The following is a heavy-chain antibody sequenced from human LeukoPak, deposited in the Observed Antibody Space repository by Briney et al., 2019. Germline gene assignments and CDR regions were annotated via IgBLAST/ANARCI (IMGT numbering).Heavy chain of an antibody. Sequence: GGSLRLSCVGSGFTFSSYAMHWVRQAPGKGLEWVAVISYDGSNKYYADSVKGRFTISRDNSKNTLYLQMNRLRAEDTTVYHCAREPRITMNTAAFDIWSQGTMVTVSS. D-gene: IGHD3-22*01. CDR2: ISYDGSNK. V-gene: IGHV3-30-3*01. J-gene: IGHJ3*02. CDR3: AREPRITMNTAAFDI. CDR1: GFTFSSYA.